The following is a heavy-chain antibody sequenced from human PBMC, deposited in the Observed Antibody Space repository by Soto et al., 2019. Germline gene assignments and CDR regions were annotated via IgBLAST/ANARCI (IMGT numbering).Heavy chain of an antibody. CDR2: IYYSGST. J-gene: IGHJ5*02. CDR3: ARVDYDFWSGYPNNWFDP. V-gene: IGHV4-59*01. CDR1: GGSISSYY. Sequence: SETLSLTCTVSGGSISSYYWSWIRQPPGKGLEWIGYIYYSGSTNYNPSLKSRVTISVDTSKNQFSLKLSSVTAADTAVYYCARVDYDFWSGYPNNWFDPWGQGTLVTVSS. D-gene: IGHD3-3*01.